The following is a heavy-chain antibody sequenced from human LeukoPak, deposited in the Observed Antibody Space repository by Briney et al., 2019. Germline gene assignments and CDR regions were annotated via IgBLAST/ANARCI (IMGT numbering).Heavy chain of an antibody. V-gene: IGHV3-30*18. D-gene: IGHD2-15*01. J-gene: IGHJ4*02. Sequence: GGSLRLSCAASGFTFSSYGMHWVRQAPGKGLEWVAVISYDGSNKYYADSVKGRFTISRDNAKNSLHLQMNSLRVEDTAVYYCAKGRRDVVVLVAATDYWGQGALVTVSS. CDR3: AKGRRDVVVLVAATDY. CDR1: GFTFSSYG. CDR2: ISYDGSNK.